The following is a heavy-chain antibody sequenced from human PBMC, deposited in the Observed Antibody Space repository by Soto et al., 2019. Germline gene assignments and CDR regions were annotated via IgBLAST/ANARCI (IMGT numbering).Heavy chain of an antibody. D-gene: IGHD3-3*01. V-gene: IGHV2-26*01. CDR2: LFSNDDK. Sequence: QVTLKESGPVLVKPTETLTLTCTVSGFSLDNDKTGMSWIRQPPGKALEWLAHLFSNDDKSYSTSLRSRLTISKDTSKSQVVLTMTNMDPADTATYYCARVFGVVIYDYWGQGTLVTVSS. J-gene: IGHJ4*02. CDR1: GFSLDNDKTG. CDR3: ARVFGVVIYDY.